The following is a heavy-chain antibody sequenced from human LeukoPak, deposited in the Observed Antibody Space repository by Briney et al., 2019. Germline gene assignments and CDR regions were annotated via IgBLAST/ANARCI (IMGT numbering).Heavy chain of an antibody. CDR3: AREKVAYDILTGPFDY. CDR2: ISSSSSTI. J-gene: IGHJ4*02. V-gene: IGHV3-48*04. D-gene: IGHD3-9*01. Sequence: GGSLRLSCAASGFTFSSYSMNWVRQAPGKGLEWVSYISSSSSTIYYADSVKGRFTISRDNAKNSLYLQMNSLRAEDTAVYYCAREKVAYDILTGPFDYWGQGTLVTVSS. CDR1: GFTFSSYS.